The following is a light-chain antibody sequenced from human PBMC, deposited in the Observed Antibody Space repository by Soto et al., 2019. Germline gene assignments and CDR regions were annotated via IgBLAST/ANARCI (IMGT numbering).Light chain of an antibody. J-gene: IGLJ1*01. Sequence: QSVLTQPASVSGSPGQSITISCTGTSSDVGYYNLVSWYQQHPGKAPKLMIYEVSKRPSGVSNRFSGSKSGNTASLTISGPQAVDPADNHCSSSAGRTNHCVFGNGIKVT. V-gene: IGLV2-23*02. CDR3: SSSAGRTNHCV. CDR2: EVS. CDR1: SSDVGYYNL.